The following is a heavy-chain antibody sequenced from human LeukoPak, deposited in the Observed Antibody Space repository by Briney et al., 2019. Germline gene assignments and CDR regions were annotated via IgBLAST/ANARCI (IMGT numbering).Heavy chain of an antibody. CDR1: GGSISSYS. CDR2: IYYSGST. CDR3: ARGASEYSYGFSLSSRYMDV. D-gene: IGHD5-18*01. V-gene: IGHV4-59*01. J-gene: IGHJ6*03. Sequence: PSETLSLTCTVSGGSISSYSWSWIRQPPGKGLEWIGYIYYSGSTNYNPSLKSRVTISVDTSKNQFSLKLSSVTAADTAVYHCARGASEYSYGFSLSSRYMDVWGKGTTVTVSS.